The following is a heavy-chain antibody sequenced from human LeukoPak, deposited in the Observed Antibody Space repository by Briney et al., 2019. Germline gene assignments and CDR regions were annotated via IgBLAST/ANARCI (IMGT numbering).Heavy chain of an antibody. CDR3: ASYYGDGYYFMDV. Sequence: SETLSLTCTVSDGSIGTYYWSWIRQTPGKGLEWIGYIYYSGSTNYNPSLKSRVTISVDTSKNQFSLKLSSVTAADTAVYYCASYYGDGYYFMDVWGKGTTVTISS. CDR1: DGSIGTYY. J-gene: IGHJ6*03. CDR2: IYYSGST. V-gene: IGHV4-59*01. D-gene: IGHD4-17*01.